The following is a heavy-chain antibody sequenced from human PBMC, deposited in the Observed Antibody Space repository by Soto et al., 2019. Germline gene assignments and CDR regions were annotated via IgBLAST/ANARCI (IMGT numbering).Heavy chain of an antibody. V-gene: IGHV3-23*01. CDR1: GFTFSSYA. J-gene: IGHJ1*01. CDR3: SKSSYYYDSSGQKSFDEYFQH. CDR2: ISGSGGST. D-gene: IGHD3-22*01. Sequence: GGSLRLSCAASGFTFSSYAMSWVRQAPGKGLEWVSAISGSGGSTYYADSVKGRFTISRDNSKNTLYLQMHSLRGEDTGVAYCSKSSYYYDSSGQKSFDEYFQHWGQGTLVTVSS.